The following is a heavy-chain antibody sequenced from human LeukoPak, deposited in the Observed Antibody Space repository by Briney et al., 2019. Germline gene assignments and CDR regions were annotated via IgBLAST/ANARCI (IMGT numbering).Heavy chain of an antibody. Sequence: GASVKVSCKASGHTFTDHYMHWIRQAPGQGLEWMGRINPNSGGTNYAQKFQGRVTMTRDTSISTAYMELSRLRSGDTAVYYCARYEYLEQEYSRSSGGYWGQGTLVTVSS. V-gene: IGHV1-2*06. J-gene: IGHJ4*02. D-gene: IGHD6-6*01. CDR1: GHTFTDHY. CDR3: ARYEYLEQEYSRSSGGY. CDR2: INPNSGGT.